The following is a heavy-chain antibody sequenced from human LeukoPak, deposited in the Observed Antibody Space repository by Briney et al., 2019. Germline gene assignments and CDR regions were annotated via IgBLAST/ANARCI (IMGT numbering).Heavy chain of an antibody. Sequence: GGSLRLSCAASGFTFSSYAMHWVRQAPGKGLEWEAVISYDGSNKYYADSVKGRFTISRDNSKNTLYLQMNSLRAEDTAVYYCARDSIAAGIFDYWGQGTLVTVSS. CDR2: ISYDGSNK. D-gene: IGHD6-13*01. V-gene: IGHV3-30-3*01. J-gene: IGHJ4*02. CDR1: GFTFSSYA. CDR3: ARDSIAAGIFDY.